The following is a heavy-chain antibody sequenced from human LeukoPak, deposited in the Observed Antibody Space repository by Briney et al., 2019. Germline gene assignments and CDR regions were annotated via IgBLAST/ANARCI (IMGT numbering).Heavy chain of an antibody. J-gene: IGHJ4*02. CDR2: ISGSGRGGST. V-gene: IGHV3-23*01. D-gene: IGHD6-19*01. Sequence: GGSLRLSCAASGFTFSSYAMSWVRQAPGKGLEWVSDISGSGRGGSTHYADSVKGRFTISRDNSKNTLYLQMNSLRAEDTAVYYCAKEVGSGWTLGYIDYWGQGTLVTVSS. CDR1: GFTFSSYA. CDR3: AKEVGSGWTLGYIDY.